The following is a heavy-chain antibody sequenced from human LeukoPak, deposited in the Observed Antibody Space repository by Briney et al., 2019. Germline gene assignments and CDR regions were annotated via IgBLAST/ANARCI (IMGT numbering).Heavy chain of an antibody. CDR3: ARDYGSSGPKNAFDI. Sequence: PGGSLRLSCAASGFTFSSYWMHWVRQAPGKGLVWVSRINSDGSSTSYADSVKGRFTISRDNAKNSLYLQMNSLRAEDTAVYYCARDYGSSGPKNAFDIWGQGTMVTVSS. CDR2: INSDGSST. V-gene: IGHV3-74*01. CDR1: GFTFSSYW. J-gene: IGHJ3*02. D-gene: IGHD3-22*01.